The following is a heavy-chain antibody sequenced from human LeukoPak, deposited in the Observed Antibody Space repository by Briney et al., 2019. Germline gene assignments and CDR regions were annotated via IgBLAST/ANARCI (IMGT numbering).Heavy chain of an antibody. V-gene: IGHV3-21*01. J-gene: IGHJ4*02. D-gene: IGHD3-10*01. CDR2: ISSRSTYI. CDR1: GFTFSSYS. CDR3: AARDSYGSGSYPIDY. Sequence: GGSLRLSCAASGFTFSSYSMNWVRQAPGKGLEWVSSISSRSTYIYYADSLKGRFTISRDSAKNSLYLQMNSLRAEDTAVYYCAARDSYGSGSYPIDYWGQGTLVTVSS.